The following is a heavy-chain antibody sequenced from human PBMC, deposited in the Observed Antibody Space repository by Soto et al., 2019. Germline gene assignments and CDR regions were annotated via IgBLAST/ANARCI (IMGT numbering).Heavy chain of an antibody. CDR3: AADTLPPVRVTGMVGYYYYYYMDV. CDR1: GFTFTSSA. V-gene: IGHV1-58*02. CDR2: IVVGSGNT. J-gene: IGHJ6*03. Sequence: GASVKVSCKASGFTFTSSAMQWVRQARGQRLEWIGWIVVGSGNTNYAQKFQERVTITRDMSTSTAYMELSSLRSEDTAVYYCAADTLPPVRVTGMVGYYYYYYMDVWGKGTTVTVSS. D-gene: IGHD1-20*01.